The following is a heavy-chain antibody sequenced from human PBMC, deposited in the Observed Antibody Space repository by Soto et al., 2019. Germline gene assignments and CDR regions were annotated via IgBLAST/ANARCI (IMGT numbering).Heavy chain of an antibody. J-gene: IGHJ6*02. D-gene: IGHD6-13*01. CDR3: ARDIVAAAGTFYYYYYGMDV. CDR2: ISSSSYI. Sequence: GGSLRLSCAASGFTFSSYSMNWVRQAPWKGLEWVSSISSSSYIYYADSVEGRFTISRDNAKNSLYLQMNSLRAEDTAVYYCARDIVAAAGTFYYYYYGMDVWGQGTTVTVSS. V-gene: IGHV3-21*01. CDR1: GFTFSSYS.